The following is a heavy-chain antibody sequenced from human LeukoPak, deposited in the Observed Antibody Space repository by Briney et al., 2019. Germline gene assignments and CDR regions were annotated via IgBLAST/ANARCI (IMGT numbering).Heavy chain of an antibody. CDR2: INHSGST. V-gene: IGHV4-34*01. CDR1: GGSFSGYY. CDR3: ARVTVVPAAKGRAFDI. D-gene: IGHD2-2*01. J-gene: IGHJ3*02. Sequence: PSETLSLACAVYGGSFSGYYWSWIRQPPGKGLEWLGEINHSGSTNYNPSLKSRVTISVDTSKNQFSLKLSSVTAADTAVYYCARVTVVPAAKGRAFDIWGQGTMVTVSS.